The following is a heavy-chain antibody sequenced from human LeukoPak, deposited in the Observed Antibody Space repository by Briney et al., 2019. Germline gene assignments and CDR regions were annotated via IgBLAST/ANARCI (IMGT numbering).Heavy chain of an antibody. CDR2: ISGSGGST. V-gene: IGHV3-23*01. Sequence: GGSLRLSCAASGFTFSSYAMRWVRQAPGKGREGVSAISGSGGSTYYADSVKGRITISRDNSKNTLYLQMNSLRAEDTAVYYCAKDPMVVTQFDYWGQGTLVTVSS. D-gene: IGHD4-23*01. J-gene: IGHJ4*02. CDR1: GFTFSSYA. CDR3: AKDPMVVTQFDY.